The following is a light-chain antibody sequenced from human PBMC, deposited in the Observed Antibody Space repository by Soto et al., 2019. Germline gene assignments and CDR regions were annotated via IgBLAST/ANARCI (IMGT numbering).Light chain of an antibody. V-gene: IGKV1-27*01. CDR2: AAY. Sequence: DIQMTQARSSLSASVGDRVTITCRARQDISTYLAWYQQKPGKVPKLLISAAYTLQLGVRPPFSGSGSVTDFTPTISSLQPEDVATYYCQKYDNAPLTFGGGTKVEIK. CDR1: QDISTY. CDR3: QKYDNAPLT. J-gene: IGKJ4*01.